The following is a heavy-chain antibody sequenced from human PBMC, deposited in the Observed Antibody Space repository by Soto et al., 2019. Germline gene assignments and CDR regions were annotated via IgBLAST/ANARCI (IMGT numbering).Heavy chain of an antibody. CDR3: AKDRSSGWYRTNFDY. J-gene: IGHJ4*02. CDR1: GFTFDDYA. V-gene: IGHV3-9*01. D-gene: IGHD6-19*01. Sequence: GGSLRLSCAASGFTFDDYAMHWVRQAPGKGLEWVSGISWNSGSIGYADSVKGRFTISRDNAKNSLYLQMNSLRAEDTALYYCAKDRSSGWYRTNFDYWGQGTLVTVSS. CDR2: ISWNSGSI.